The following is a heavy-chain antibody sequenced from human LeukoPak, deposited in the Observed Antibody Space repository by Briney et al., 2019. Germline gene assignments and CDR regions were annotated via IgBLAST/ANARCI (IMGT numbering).Heavy chain of an antibody. CDR1: GGTFSSYA. CDR2: IIPIFGTA. CDR3: AVTVVAAEDYYYYYMDV. Sequence: PLASVKVSCKASGGTFSSYAISWVRQAPGQGLEWMGGIIPIFGTANYAQKFQGRVTITTDESTSTAYMELSSLRSEDTAVYYWAVTVVAAEDYYYYYMDVWGKGTTVTVSS. D-gene: IGHD2-15*01. V-gene: IGHV1-69*05. J-gene: IGHJ6*03.